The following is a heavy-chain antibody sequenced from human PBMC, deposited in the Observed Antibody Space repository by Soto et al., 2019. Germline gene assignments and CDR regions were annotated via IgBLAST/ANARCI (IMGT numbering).Heavy chain of an antibody. CDR3: AKVSSGGFPYFDY. D-gene: IGHD6-19*01. Sequence: EVQLLESGGGLVQPGGSLRLSCAASGFTFSSYAMSWVRQAPGKGLEWVSAIGGGGGNTYYADSVKGRFTISRDNSKNTLFLQMNSLRGEDTAVYYCAKVSSGGFPYFDYWGQGTLVTVSS. CDR2: IGGGGGNT. J-gene: IGHJ4*02. CDR1: GFTFSSYA. V-gene: IGHV3-23*01.